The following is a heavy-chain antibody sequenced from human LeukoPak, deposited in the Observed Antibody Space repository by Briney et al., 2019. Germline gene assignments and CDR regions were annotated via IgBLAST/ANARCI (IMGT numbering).Heavy chain of an antibody. CDR3: ARVGSAMAFDY. CDR1: GGSINSGAYY. J-gene: IGHJ4*02. CDR2: IYYSGST. Sequence: SETLSLTCTVSGGSINSGAYYWSWVRQHPGRGLERIGYIYYSGSTYYNPSLKSRVFISEDTSKNQFSLRLSSVTAADTAVYYCARVGSAMAFDYWGQGTLVTVSS. V-gene: IGHV4-31*03. D-gene: IGHD5-18*01.